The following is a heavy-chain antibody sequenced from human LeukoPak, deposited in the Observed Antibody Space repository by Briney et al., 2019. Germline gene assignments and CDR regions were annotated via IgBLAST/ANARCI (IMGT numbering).Heavy chain of an antibody. D-gene: IGHD6-6*01. J-gene: IGHJ4*02. Sequence: GGSLRLSCTTSGFTFSPYPMHWVRQAPGKGLEWVAVIAYDGGNIFYAPSVRGRFTISRDNSRGTLSLQMNSLKVEDTALYYCVRDPSARFYFDYWGQGTLVTVSS. V-gene: IGHV3-30*03. CDR2: IAYDGGNI. CDR1: GFTFSPYP. CDR3: VRDPSARFYFDY.